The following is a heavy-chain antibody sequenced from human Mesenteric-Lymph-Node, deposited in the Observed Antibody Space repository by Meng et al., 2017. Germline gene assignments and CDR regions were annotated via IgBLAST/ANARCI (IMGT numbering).Heavy chain of an antibody. J-gene: IGHJ6*02. D-gene: IGHD3-10*01. CDR1: GFTFSSYG. Sequence: GESLKISCAASGFTFSSYGMHWVRQAPGKGLEWVAVIWYDGSNKYYADSVKGRFTISRDNSKNTLYLQMNSLRAEDTAVYYCARDRIPMVRGVNSGYYGMDVWGQGTTVTVSS. CDR3: ARDRIPMVRGVNSGYYGMDV. V-gene: IGHV3-33*01. CDR2: IWYDGSNK.